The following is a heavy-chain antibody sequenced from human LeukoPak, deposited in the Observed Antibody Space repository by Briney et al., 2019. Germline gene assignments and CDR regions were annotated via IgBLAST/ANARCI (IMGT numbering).Heavy chain of an antibody. CDR3: AKDSDAYCSSTSCPDDYFDY. Sequence: PGGSLRLSCAASGFSFSGYGMHWARQAPGKGLEWVAFIRYDSTIKYYGDSVKGRFTVSRDNSKNTMYLQMNSLRAEDTAVYYCAKDSDAYCSSTSCPDDYFDYWGQGTLVTVSS. D-gene: IGHD2-2*01. V-gene: IGHV3-30*02. CDR2: IRYDSTIK. J-gene: IGHJ4*02. CDR1: GFSFSGYG.